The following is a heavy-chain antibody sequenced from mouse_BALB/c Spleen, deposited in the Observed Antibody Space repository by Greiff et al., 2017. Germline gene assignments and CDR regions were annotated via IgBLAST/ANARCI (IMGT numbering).Heavy chain of an antibody. Sequence: VQLQQSGAELVKPGASVKLSCTASGFNFKDTYMHWVKQRPEQGLEWIGRIVPANGNTKYDPKFQGKATITADTSSNTAYMQLSSLTSEDAAVYYCASFPCCGSSYFDYWGQGTTLTVSA. CDR3: ASFPCCGSSYFDY. J-gene: IGHJ2*01. CDR1: GFNFKDTY. CDR2: IVPANGNT. D-gene: IGHD1-1*01. V-gene: IGHV14-3*02.